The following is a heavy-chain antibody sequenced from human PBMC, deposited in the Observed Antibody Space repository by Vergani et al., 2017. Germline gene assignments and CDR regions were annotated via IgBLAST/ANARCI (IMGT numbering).Heavy chain of an antibody. D-gene: IGHD5-18*01. CDR1: GFTFSSYS. Sequence: EVQLVESGGGLVQPGGSLRLSCAASGFTFSSYSMNWVRQAPGKGLEWVSYISSSSSTIYYADSVKGRFTISRDNAKNSLYLQMNSLRVEDTALYYCAKGGYSYGSGIDYWGQGTLVTVSS. J-gene: IGHJ4*02. CDR2: ISSSSSTI. CDR3: AKGGYSYGSGIDY. V-gene: IGHV3-48*01.